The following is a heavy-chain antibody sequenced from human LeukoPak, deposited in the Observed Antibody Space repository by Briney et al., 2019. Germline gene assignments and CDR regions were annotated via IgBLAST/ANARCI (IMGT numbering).Heavy chain of an antibody. J-gene: IGHJ6*02. Sequence: SETLSLTCTVSGGSISSYYWSWIRQPPGKGLEWIGYIYYSGSTNYNPSLKSRVTISVDTSKNQFSLKLSSVTAADTAVYYCARGTGYCSSTSCYHGYYYYYYGMDVWGQGTTVTVSS. V-gene: IGHV4-59*01. CDR2: IYYSGST. D-gene: IGHD2-2*01. CDR1: GGSISSYY. CDR3: ARGTGYCSSTSCYHGYYYYYYGMDV.